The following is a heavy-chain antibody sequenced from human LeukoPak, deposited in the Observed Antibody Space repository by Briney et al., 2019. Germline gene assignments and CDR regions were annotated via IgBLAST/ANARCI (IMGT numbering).Heavy chain of an antibody. CDR1: GGSISSYY. CDR2: IYYSGST. Sequence: SETLSLTCTVSGGSISSYYWSWIRQPPGKGLEWIGYIYYSGSTNYNPSLKSRVTISVDTSKNQFSLKLSSVTAADTAVYYCAREGNYGDYKGAVGGFDIWGQGTMVTVSS. D-gene: IGHD4-17*01. V-gene: IGHV4-59*01. CDR3: AREGNYGDYKGAVGGFDI. J-gene: IGHJ3*02.